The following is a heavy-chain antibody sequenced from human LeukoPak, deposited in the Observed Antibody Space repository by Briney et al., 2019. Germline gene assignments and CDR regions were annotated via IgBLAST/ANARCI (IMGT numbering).Heavy chain of an antibody. V-gene: IGHV1-2*02. J-gene: IGHJ4*02. CDR3: ARDRGDLTPAIIAVAGNFDY. D-gene: IGHD6-19*01. CDR2: INPNSGGT. Sequence: GASVKVSCKASGYTFTGYYMHWVRQAPGQGLEWMGWINPNSGGTNYAQKFQGRVTMTRDTSISTAYMELSRLRSDDTAVYYCARDRGDLTPAIIAVAGNFDYWGQGTLVTVSS. CDR1: GYTFTGYY.